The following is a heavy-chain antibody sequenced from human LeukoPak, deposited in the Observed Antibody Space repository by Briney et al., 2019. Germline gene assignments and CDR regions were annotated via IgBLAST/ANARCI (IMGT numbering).Heavy chain of an antibody. CDR1: GYTFTNYY. CDR3: ARGQIFETMDV. CDR2: IHPSGGAT. J-gene: IGHJ6*02. D-gene: IGHD3-3*01. V-gene: IGHV1-46*01. Sequence: ASVKVSCKASGYTFTNYYMHWVRRAPGQGLEWMGVIHPSGGATRYAQKFQGRVTMTRDTSTSTVYIQLSSLRSEDTAVYYCARGQIFETMDVWGQGTTVTVS.